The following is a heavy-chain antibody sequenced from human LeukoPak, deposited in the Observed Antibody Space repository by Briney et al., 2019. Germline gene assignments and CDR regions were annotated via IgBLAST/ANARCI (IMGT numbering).Heavy chain of an antibody. J-gene: IGHJ4*02. V-gene: IGHV3-30-3*02. CDR2: ISYDGNNK. D-gene: IGHD3-10*01. Sequence: SGGSLRLSCAASGFTFSNYAMHWVRQAPGKGLEWVAVISYDGNNKYYADSVKGRFTISRDNSKNTLYLQMNSLRAEDTAVYYCAKEFDSGGYGANFDSWGQGTLVTVSS. CDR3: AKEFDSGGYGANFDS. CDR1: GFTFSNYA.